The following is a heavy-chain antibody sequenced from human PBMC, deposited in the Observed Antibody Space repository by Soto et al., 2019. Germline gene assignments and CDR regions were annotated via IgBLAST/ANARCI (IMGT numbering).Heavy chain of an antibody. V-gene: IGHV1-2*02. J-gene: IGHJ5*02. Sequence: ASVKVSCKASGYTFTGYYMHWVRQAPGQGLEWMGWINPNSGGTNYAQKFQGRVTMTRDTSISTAYMELSRLRSDDTAVYYCARYPIVGVPAAENNWFDPWGQGTLVTVSS. CDR2: INPNSGGT. CDR3: ARYPIVGVPAAENNWFDP. CDR1: GYTFTGYY. D-gene: IGHD2-2*01.